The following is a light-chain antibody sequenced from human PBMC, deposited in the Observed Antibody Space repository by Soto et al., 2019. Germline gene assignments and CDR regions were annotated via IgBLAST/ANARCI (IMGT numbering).Light chain of an antibody. V-gene: IGKV3-11*01. CDR3: QQRSDWPLT. J-gene: IGKJ4*01. CDR1: QSLSSY. CDR2: DAS. Sequence: EIVLTQSPATLSLSPGERATLSCRASQSLSSYLAWYQQKRGQAPRLLIYDASKRATGIPARFSGSGSGTDFTLSISSLEPEDFAVYCCQQRSDWPLTFGGGTKVETK.